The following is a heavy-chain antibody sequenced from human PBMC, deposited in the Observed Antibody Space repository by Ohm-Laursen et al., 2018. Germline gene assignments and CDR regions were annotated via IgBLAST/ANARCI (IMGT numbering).Heavy chain of an antibody. J-gene: IGHJ3*02. CDR2: IYYSGST. V-gene: IGHV4-39*01. CDR3: ARHPPEDYCSGGSCYSGAFDI. D-gene: IGHD2-15*01. CDR1: GGSISSSSYY. Sequence: GTLSLTCSVSGGSISSSSYYWGWIRQPPGKGLEWIGSIYYSGSTYYNPSLKSRVTISVDTSKNQFSLKLSSVTAADTAVYYCARHPPEDYCSGGSCYSGAFDIWGQGTMVTVSS.